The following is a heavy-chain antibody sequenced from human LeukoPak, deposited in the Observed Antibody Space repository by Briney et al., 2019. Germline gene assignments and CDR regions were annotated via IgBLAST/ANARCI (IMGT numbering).Heavy chain of an antibody. J-gene: IGHJ6*03. CDR3: ARSYSSRSFYYMDV. Sequence: GGSLRLSCAASGFTFSNYGMHWVRQAPGKGLEWVAVIWYDGSNKYYADSVKGRFTISRDNAKNSLYLQMTSLRAEDTALYYCARSYSSRSFYYMDVWGKGTTATVS. CDR1: GFTFSNYG. V-gene: IGHV3-33*01. D-gene: IGHD6-13*01. CDR2: IWYDGSNK.